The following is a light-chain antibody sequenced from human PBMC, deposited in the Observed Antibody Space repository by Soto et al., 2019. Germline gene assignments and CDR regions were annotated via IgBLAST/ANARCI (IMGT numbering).Light chain of an antibody. CDR3: AVWDDSLSGPV. Sequence: QSVLTQPPSASGTPGQRVTFSCSGSSSNIGGNTVSWFQHLPRTAPKLLIFSNSQRPSGVPDRFSGAKSGTSASLAISGLQSEDESDYYCAVWDDSLSGPVFGGGTKVTVL. J-gene: IGLJ3*02. V-gene: IGLV1-44*01. CDR1: SSNIGGNT. CDR2: SNS.